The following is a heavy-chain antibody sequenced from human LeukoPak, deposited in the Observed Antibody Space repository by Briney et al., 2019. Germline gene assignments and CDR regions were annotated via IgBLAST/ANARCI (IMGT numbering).Heavy chain of an antibody. J-gene: IGHJ3*02. V-gene: IGHV3-30*02. D-gene: IGHD1-26*01. CDR1: GFTFSSYG. Sequence: GGSLRLSCAASGFTFSSYGMHWVRQAPGKGLEWVAVIWYDGSNKYYADSVKGRFTISRDNSKNTLYLQMNSLRAEDTAVYYCAKSTIVGATVDAFDIWGQGTMVTVSS. CDR3: AKSTIVGATVDAFDI. CDR2: IWYDGSNK.